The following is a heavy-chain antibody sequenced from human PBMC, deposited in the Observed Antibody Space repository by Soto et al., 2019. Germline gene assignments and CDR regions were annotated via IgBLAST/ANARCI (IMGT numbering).Heavy chain of an antibody. J-gene: IGHJ6*02. CDR1: GGTFSSYA. D-gene: IGHD3-10*01. CDR2: IIPIFGTA. Sequence: VASVKVSCKASGGTFSSYAISWVRQAPGQGLEWMGGIIPIFGTANYAQKFQGRVTITADESTSTAYMELSSLRSEDTAVYYCASLKGSGSYYTLYYYGMDVWG. V-gene: IGHV1-69*13. CDR3: ASLKGSGSYYTLYYYGMDV.